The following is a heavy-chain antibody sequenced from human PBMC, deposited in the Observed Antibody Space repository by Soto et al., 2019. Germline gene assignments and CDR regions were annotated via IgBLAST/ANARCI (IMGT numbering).Heavy chain of an antibody. Sequence: GASVKVSCKASGYTFTSYYIHWVRQAPGQGLEWMGIINPSGGSTSYAQKFQGRVTMTRDTSTSTVYMELSSLRSEDTAVYYCARGWGHYDILTGYYTSSWFDPWGQGTLVTVSS. CDR3: ARGWGHYDILTGYYTSSWFDP. V-gene: IGHV1-46*03. CDR2: INPSGGST. J-gene: IGHJ5*02. CDR1: GYTFTSYY. D-gene: IGHD3-9*01.